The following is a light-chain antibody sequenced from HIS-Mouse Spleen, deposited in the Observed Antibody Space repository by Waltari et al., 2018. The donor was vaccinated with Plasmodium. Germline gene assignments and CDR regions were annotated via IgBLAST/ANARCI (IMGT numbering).Light chain of an antibody. CDR1: QSVSSN. CDR3: QQYNNWSFT. V-gene: IGKV3-15*01. J-gene: IGKJ3*01. Sequence: EIVMTQSPATLSVSPGERATLSCRASQSVSSNLAWYQQKPGQATRLLIYGASTRATGIPASFSGSGSGTEFTLTISSLQSEDFAVYYCQQYNNWSFTFGPGTKVDIK. CDR2: GAS.